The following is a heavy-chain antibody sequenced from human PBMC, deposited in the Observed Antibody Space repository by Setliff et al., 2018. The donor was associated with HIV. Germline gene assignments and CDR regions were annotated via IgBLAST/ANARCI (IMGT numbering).Heavy chain of an antibody. V-gene: IGHV4-34*01. D-gene: IGHD4-4*01. CDR3: ARTHYSFNLLEYYYYYYMDV. CDR2: INHSGST. Sequence: SETLSLTCAVYGGSFSGYYWSWIRQPPGKGLEWIGEINHSGSTNYNPSLKSRVTISVDTSKNQFSLKLSSMTAADTAVYYCARTHYSFNLLEYYYYYYMDVWGKGTTVTVSS. J-gene: IGHJ6*03. CDR1: GGSFSGYY.